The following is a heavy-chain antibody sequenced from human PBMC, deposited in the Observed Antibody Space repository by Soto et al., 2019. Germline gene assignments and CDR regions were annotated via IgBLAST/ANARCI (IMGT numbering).Heavy chain of an antibody. CDR3: ASETHYYGSAIDV. D-gene: IGHD3-10*01. CDR1: GFTFSDYY. Sequence: GGSLRLSCAASGFTFSDYYMSWIRQAPGKGLEWVSYISSSGSTIYYADSVKGRFTISRHNAKNSLYLQMNSLRAEDAAVYYCASETHYYGSAIDVWGQGTTVTVSS. CDR2: ISSSGSTI. V-gene: IGHV3-11*01. J-gene: IGHJ6*02.